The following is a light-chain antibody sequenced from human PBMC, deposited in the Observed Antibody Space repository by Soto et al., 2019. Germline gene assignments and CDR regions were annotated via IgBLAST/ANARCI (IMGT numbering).Light chain of an antibody. J-gene: IGKJ1*01. CDR1: QSVSVN. Sequence: EVVLTQSPATLSLSPGESATLSCRASQSVSVNFAWYQQKPGQAPRPLIYSASDRAPGIPARFSGRGSGTDFTLTISRLEPEDFAVYYCQQYGNSPQTFGQGTKVDIK. CDR3: QQYGNSPQT. V-gene: IGKV3-20*01. CDR2: SAS.